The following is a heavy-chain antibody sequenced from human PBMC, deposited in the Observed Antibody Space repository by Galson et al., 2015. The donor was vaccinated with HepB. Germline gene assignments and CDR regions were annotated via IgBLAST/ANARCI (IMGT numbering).Heavy chain of an antibody. D-gene: IGHD1-26*01. CDR2: INPNSGGT. Sequence: SVKVSCKASGYTFTGYYMHWVRQAPGQGLEWMGWINPNSGGTNYAQKFQGRVTMTRDTSISTAYMELSRLRSDDTAVYYCARGRSGSPNNWFDPWGQGTLVTVSS. V-gene: IGHV1-2*02. CDR3: ARGRSGSPNNWFDP. J-gene: IGHJ5*02. CDR1: GYTFTGYY.